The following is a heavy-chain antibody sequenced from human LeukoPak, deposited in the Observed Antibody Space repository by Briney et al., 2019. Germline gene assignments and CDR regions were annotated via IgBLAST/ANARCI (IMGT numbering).Heavy chain of an antibody. V-gene: IGHV1-46*01. D-gene: IGHD3-3*01. J-gene: IGHJ4*02. CDR1: GYTFTSYY. CDR2: INPSGGST. CDR3: ARDRGYDFWSGSGGIDY. Sequence: ASVKVSCKASGYTFTSYYMHWVRQAPGQGLEWMGIINPSGGSTSYAQKFQGRVTMTRDTSTSTVYMEPSSLRSEDTAVYYCARDRGYDFWSGSGGIDYWGQGTLVTVSS.